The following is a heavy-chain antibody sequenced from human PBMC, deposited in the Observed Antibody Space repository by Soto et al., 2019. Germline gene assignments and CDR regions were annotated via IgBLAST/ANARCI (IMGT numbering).Heavy chain of an antibody. V-gene: IGHV3-33*01. CDR1: GFTFSSYG. Sequence: QVQLVESGGGVVQPGRSLRLSCAASGFTFSSYGMHWVRRAPGKGLEWVAVIWYDGSNKYYADSVKGRFTISRDNSKNTLYLQMNSLRAEDTAVYYCARNYDRYYYYCGMDVWGQGTTVTVSS. CDR3: ARNYDRYYYYCGMDV. J-gene: IGHJ6*02. CDR2: IWYDGSNK. D-gene: IGHD1-7*01.